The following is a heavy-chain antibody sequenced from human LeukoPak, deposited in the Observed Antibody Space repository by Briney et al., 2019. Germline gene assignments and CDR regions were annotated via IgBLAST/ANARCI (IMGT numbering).Heavy chain of an antibody. Sequence: SETLSLTCAVYGGSFSGYYWSWIRQPPGKGLEWLGEINHSGSTNYNPSLKSRVTISVDTSKNQFSLKLSSVTAADTAVYYCARVYIVVVPAGFDPWGQATLVTVSS. D-gene: IGHD2-2*01. J-gene: IGHJ5*02. V-gene: IGHV4-34*01. CDR3: ARVYIVVVPAGFDP. CDR1: GGSFSGYY. CDR2: INHSGST.